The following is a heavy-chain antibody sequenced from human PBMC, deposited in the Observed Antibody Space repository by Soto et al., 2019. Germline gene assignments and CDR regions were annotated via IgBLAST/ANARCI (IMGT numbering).Heavy chain of an antibody. CDR1: GGSISTSNW. D-gene: IGHD6-19*01. CDR2: IYHNGDT. V-gene: IGHV4-4*02. Sequence: QVQLQESGPGLVKPSGTLSLTCGISGGSISTSNWWSWVRQPPEKGLEWIGQIYHNGDTIYKPSLESRVTISVDKCKNHFSLRLNSVPAADTAVYYCAREVGGWLDYWGQGTRVTVSS. J-gene: IGHJ4*02. CDR3: AREVGGWLDY.